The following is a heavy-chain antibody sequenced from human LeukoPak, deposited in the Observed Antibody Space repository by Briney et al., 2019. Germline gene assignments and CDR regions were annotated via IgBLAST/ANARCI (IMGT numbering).Heavy chain of an antibody. J-gene: IGHJ4*02. CDR2: INHSGST. D-gene: IGHD1-26*01. V-gene: IGHV4-34*01. CDR3: ARLMNYLTGREQGAADY. Sequence: SETLSLTCAVYGGSFSGYYWSWIRQPPGKGLEWIGEINHSGSTNYNPSLKSRVTISVDTSKNQFSLKLSSVTAADTAVYYCARLMNYLTGREQGAADYWGQGTLVTVSS. CDR1: GGSFSGYY.